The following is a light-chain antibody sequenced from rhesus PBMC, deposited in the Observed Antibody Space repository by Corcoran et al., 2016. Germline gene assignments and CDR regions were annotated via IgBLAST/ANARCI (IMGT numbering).Light chain of an antibody. CDR1: QSVSSY. V-gene: IGKV3S9*01. J-gene: IGKJ1*01. CDR3: QQYSNWPRT. Sequence: EIVMTQSPATLSLSPGERATLSCRASQSVSSYVAWYQPKPEQAPTLLIYGASSRAPDIPDRFSGSGSGTDFTFTISSLEPEDFAVYYCQQYSNWPRTFGQGTKVEI. CDR2: GAS.